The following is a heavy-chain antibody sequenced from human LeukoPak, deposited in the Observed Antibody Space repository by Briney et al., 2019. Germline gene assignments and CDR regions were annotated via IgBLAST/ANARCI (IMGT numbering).Heavy chain of an antibody. D-gene: IGHD3-10*01. CDR2: IYYSGST. CDR3: ARGDSYVPLWFGEANAFDI. Sequence: SETLSLTCTVSGGSISSYYWSWIRQPPGKGLEWIGYIYYSGSTNYNPSLKSRVTISVDTSKNQFPLKLSSVTAADTAVYYCARGDSYVPLWFGEANAFDIWGQGTMVTVSS. J-gene: IGHJ3*02. V-gene: IGHV4-59*01. CDR1: GGSISSYY.